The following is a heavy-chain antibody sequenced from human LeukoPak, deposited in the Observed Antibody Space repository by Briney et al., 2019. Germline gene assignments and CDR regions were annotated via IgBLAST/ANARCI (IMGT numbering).Heavy chain of an antibody. CDR2: ISYSGST. CDR1: GDSIGGHY. D-gene: IGHD4-17*01. J-gene: IGHJ6*02. V-gene: IGHV4-59*11. CDR3: ARGSHDYDYYYYYGMDV. Sequence: PSETLSLTCTVSGDSIGGHYWSWIRQSPGKGLEWIGHISYSGSTDYNASLKSRVTISVDTSKNQFSLKLSSVTAADTAVYYCARGSHDYDYYYYYGMDVWGQGTTVTVSS.